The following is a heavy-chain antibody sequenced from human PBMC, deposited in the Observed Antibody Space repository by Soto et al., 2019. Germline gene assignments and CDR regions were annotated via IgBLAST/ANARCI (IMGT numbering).Heavy chain of an antibody. J-gene: IGHJ4*02. CDR1: GFNFSNYG. CDR3: ARAVAGSYSDQ. CDR2: TSYEETNK. D-gene: IGHD6-19*01. V-gene: IGHV3-30*03. Sequence: QVQLVESGGAVVPPGRSLRLSCAASGFNFSNYGMHWVRRAPGKGLEWVAVTSYEETNKYYANSVKGRFTISRDNSNNTLFLQMNSLRIDDTAVYYCARAVAGSYSDQWGQGTLVTVSS.